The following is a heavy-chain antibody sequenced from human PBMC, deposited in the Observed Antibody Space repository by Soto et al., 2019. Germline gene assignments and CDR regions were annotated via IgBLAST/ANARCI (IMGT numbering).Heavy chain of an antibody. Sequence: SETLSLTCTVSGGSISSYYWSWIRQPPGKGLEWIGYIYYSGSTSYNPSLKSRVTISVDTSKNQFSLKLNSVTPEDTAVYYCARESSGSYSSHYYYGMDVWGQGTTVTVSS. CDR1: GGSISSYY. D-gene: IGHD1-26*01. CDR2: IYYSGST. CDR3: ARESSGSYSSHYYYGMDV. J-gene: IGHJ6*02. V-gene: IGHV4-59*12.